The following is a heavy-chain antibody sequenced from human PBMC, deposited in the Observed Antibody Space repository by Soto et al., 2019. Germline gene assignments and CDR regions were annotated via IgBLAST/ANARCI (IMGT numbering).Heavy chain of an antibody. J-gene: IGHJ4*02. Sequence: GGSLRLSCAASGFTFNSYAMSWVRQAPGKGLEWVSGISGSGGSTYYADSVKGRFTISRDNSKNTLYLQVNSLRVDDTAVYYCAKGLKALAGPSFAYWGQGTLVTVSS. D-gene: IGHD6-19*01. CDR2: ISGSGGST. CDR3: AKGLKALAGPSFAY. CDR1: GFTFNSYA. V-gene: IGHV3-23*01.